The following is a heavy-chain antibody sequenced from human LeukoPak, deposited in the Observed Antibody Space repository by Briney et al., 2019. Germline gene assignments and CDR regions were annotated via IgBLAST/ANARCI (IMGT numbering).Heavy chain of an antibody. CDR2: ISGSGGTT. CDR1: GFTFSNYA. Sequence: RGSLRLSCAASGFTFSNYAMSWVCQAPGKGLEWVSAISGSGGTTFYADSVKGRFTISGDNSKNTLYLQVNSLRAADTAIYYCAKVQEMDTILPPFHYWGQGTLVTVSS. D-gene: IGHD5-24*01. V-gene: IGHV3-23*01. CDR3: AKVQEMDTILPPFHY. J-gene: IGHJ4*02.